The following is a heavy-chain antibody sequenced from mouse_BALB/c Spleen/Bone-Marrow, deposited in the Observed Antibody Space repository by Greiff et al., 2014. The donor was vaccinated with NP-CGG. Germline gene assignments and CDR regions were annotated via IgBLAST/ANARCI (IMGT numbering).Heavy chain of an antibody. Sequence: EVQLVESGGGLVKPGGSLKLSCAASGLTFSSYAMSWVRQTPEKRLEWVASISSGGSTYYPDSVKGRFTISRDNARNILYLQMSSLRSEDTAMYYCAREVDGWYYFDYWGQGTTLTVSS. J-gene: IGHJ2*01. CDR3: AREVDGWYYFDY. CDR1: GLTFSSYA. CDR2: ISSGGST. D-gene: IGHD2-3*01. V-gene: IGHV5-6-5*01.